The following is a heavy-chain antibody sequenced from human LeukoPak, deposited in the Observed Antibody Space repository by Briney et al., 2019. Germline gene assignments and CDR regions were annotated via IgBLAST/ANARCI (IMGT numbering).Heavy chain of an antibody. CDR1: GFTFSSYS. D-gene: IGHD2-2*01. V-gene: IGHV3-21*01. CDR2: ISSSSSYI. J-gene: IGHJ4*02. Sequence: PGGSLRLSCVASGFTFSSYSMNWVRQAPGKGLEWVSSISSSSSYIYYADSVKGRFTTSRDNAKNSLYLQMNSLRAEDTAVYYCASEIVVVPAAPKSDYWGQGTLVTVSS. CDR3: ASEIVVVPAAPKSDY.